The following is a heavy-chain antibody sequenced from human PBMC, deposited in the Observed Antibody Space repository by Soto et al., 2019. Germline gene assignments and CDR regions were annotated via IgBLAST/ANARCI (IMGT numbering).Heavy chain of an antibody. Sequence: QVQLVQSGAEVKKPGSSVKVSCKASGVTFSSYTISWVRQAPGQGLEWMGRIIPILGIANYAQKFQGRVTITADKTTSTDYMELSSLRSEDTAVYYCVREGSYGSGNSGGPGNLVNVSS. CDR3: VREGSYGSGNS. J-gene: IGHJ5*01. D-gene: IGHD3-10*01. V-gene: IGHV1-69*08. CDR1: GVTFSSYT. CDR2: IIPILGIA.